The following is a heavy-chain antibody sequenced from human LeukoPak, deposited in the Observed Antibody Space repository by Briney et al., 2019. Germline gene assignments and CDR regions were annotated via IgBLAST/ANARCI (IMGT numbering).Heavy chain of an antibody. Sequence: GGSLRLSCAASGFIFSHYGMHWVRQAPGKGLEWVAVISFDGSNKYYADSVKGRFTISSDNSKNTLYLQMNSLRAEDTAVYYCAKVIFACSSASCSNYYYYGVDVWGQGATVTVSS. V-gene: IGHV3-30*18. D-gene: IGHD2-2*01. CDR2: ISFDGSNK. CDR3: AKVIFACSSASCSNYYYYGVDV. J-gene: IGHJ6*02. CDR1: GFIFSHYG.